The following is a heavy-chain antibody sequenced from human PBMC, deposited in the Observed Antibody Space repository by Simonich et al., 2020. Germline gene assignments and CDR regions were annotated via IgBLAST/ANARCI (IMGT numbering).Heavy chain of an antibody. CDR3: ARDRYCSGGSCYYFDY. D-gene: IGHD2-15*01. CDR1: GFTFSSYG. V-gene: IGHV3-33*01. CDR2: IWYDGSNK. Sequence: QVQLVESGGGVVQPGRSLRLSCAASGFTFSSYGMNWVRQRPGKGLEWVAVIWYDGSNKYYADSVKGRFTISRDNSKNTLYLQMNSLRSEDTAVYYCARDRYCSGGSCYYFDYWGQGTLVTVSS. J-gene: IGHJ4*02.